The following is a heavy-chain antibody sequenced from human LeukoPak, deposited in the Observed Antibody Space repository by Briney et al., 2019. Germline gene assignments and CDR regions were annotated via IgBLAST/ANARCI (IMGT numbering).Heavy chain of an antibody. CDR3: ARERGYDSSGYYRNWFDT. CDR1: VYTFTSYG. CDR2: PTAYKDNT. D-gene: IGHD3-22*01. Sequence: ASVKLSFKTSVYTFTSYGFSWVRQAPGEGVEWIGGPTAYKDNTQNAQKLQSRVTMTTDTLTKTNNTEMMSLRSDDASVYYCARERGYDSSGYYRNWFDTWGQGTLVTVSS. V-gene: IGHV1-18*01. J-gene: IGHJ5*02.